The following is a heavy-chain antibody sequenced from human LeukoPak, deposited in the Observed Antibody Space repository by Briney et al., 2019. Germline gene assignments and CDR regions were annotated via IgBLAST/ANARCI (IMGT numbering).Heavy chain of an antibody. CDR1: GGSISSGGYY. V-gene: IGHV4-31*03. CDR3: ARYCSGGSCAPHDAFDI. Sequence: SETPSLTCTVSGGSISSGGYYWSWIRQHPGKGLEWIGYIYYSGSTYYNPSLKSRVTISVDTSKNQFSLKLSSVTAADTAVYYCARYCSGGSCAPHDAFDIWGQGTMVTVSS. CDR2: IYYSGST. J-gene: IGHJ3*02. D-gene: IGHD2-15*01.